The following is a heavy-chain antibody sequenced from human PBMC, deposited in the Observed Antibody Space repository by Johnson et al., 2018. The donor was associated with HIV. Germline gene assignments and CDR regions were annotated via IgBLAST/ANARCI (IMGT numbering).Heavy chain of an antibody. CDR2: ISSDGSNT. V-gene: IGHV3-30*03. D-gene: IGHD1-7*01. CDR3: ARDNWNYNAFDI. J-gene: IGHJ3*02. CDR1: GFTFSSYG. Sequence: QVQLVESGGGVVQPGRSLRLSCAASGFTFSSYGMHWVRQAPGKGLEWVAVISSDGSNTYYADSVQGRFTISRDNSKNTLYLQMNSLRAEDTAVYYCARDNWNYNAFDIWGQGTMVTVSS.